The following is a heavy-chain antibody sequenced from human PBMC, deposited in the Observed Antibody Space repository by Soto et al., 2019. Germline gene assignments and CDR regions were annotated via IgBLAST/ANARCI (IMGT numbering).Heavy chain of an antibody. CDR3: ARVPRELGGYYYYGMDV. V-gene: IGHV1-18*01. CDR1: GYTFTSYG. J-gene: IGHJ6*02. Sequence: QVQLVQSGAEVKKPGASVKVSCKASGYTFTSYGISWVRQAPGQGLEWMGWISAYNGNTNYAQKLQGRVTMTTDTATSTAYMELRSLRSDDTAVYYCARVPRELGGYYYYGMDVRGQGTTVTVSS. CDR2: ISAYNGNT. D-gene: IGHD3-16*01.